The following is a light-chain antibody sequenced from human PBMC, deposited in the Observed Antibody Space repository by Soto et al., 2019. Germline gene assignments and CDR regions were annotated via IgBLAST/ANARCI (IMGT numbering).Light chain of an antibody. V-gene: IGLV1-44*01. Sequence: QSVLTQLPSASGTPGQRVTISCSGSSCNIGINTVNWYQQLPGTAPKLLIYSNDQRPSGVPDRFSGSKSGTSASLAISGLQSEDEAAYYCAAWDASLNGGVFGGGTKLTVL. J-gene: IGLJ3*02. CDR2: SND. CDR3: AAWDASLNGGV. CDR1: SCNIGINT.